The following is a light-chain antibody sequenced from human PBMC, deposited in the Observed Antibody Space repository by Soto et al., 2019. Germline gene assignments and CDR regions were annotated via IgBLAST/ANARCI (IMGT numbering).Light chain of an antibody. CDR3: QQYDNRPIT. CDR2: DAS. V-gene: IGKV1-33*01. CDR1: QDISNY. Sequence: DIQMTQSPSSLSSSVGDRVTITCQASQDISNYLNWYQQKPGKAPKLLIYDASNLEKGVPSRFSGSGSGTDFTFTISSLQPEDIATYYCQQYDNRPITFGQGTRLELK. J-gene: IGKJ5*01.